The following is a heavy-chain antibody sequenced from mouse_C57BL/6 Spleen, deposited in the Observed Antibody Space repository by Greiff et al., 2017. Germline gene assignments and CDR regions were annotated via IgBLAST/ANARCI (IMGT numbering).Heavy chain of an antibody. Sequence: QVQLQQSGAELARPGASVKLSCKASGYTFTSYGISWVKQRTGQGLEWIGEIYPRSGNTYYNEKFKGKATLTADKSSSTAYMELRSLTSEDSAVYFCARRTTVVAPYWDFGVWGTGTTVTVSS. CDR1: GYTFTSYG. CDR2: IYPRSGNT. D-gene: IGHD1-1*01. J-gene: IGHJ1*03. CDR3: ARRTTVVAPYWDFGV. V-gene: IGHV1-81*01.